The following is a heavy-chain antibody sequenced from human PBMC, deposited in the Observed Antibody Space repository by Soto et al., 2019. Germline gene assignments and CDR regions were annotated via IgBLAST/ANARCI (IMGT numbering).Heavy chain of an antibody. J-gene: IGHJ4*02. CDR3: ARREVGATGAFFDY. CDR1: GCSISSGGHY. D-gene: IGHD1-26*01. CDR2: IYYSGST. V-gene: IGHV4-31*03. Sequence: SETLSLTCTFSGCSISSGGHYWSWIRQHPGKGLEWIGYIYYSGSTYYNPSLKSRVTISVDTSKNQFSLKLSSVTAADTAVYYCARREVGATGAFFDYWGQGTLLTVSS.